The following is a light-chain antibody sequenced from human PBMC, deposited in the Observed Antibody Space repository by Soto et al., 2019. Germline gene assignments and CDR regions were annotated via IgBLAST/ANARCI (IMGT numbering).Light chain of an antibody. CDR1: QTIGTY. CDR3: QQSFNLPRT. Sequence: IQMTQSPSSPSASVGDRISITCRASQTIGTYLNWYQQIPGKAPKLLIYASSSLQTGVPSRFSGSGSGTHFTLTINSLQPEDFGTYYCQQSFNLPRTFGPGTRVETK. J-gene: IGKJ1*01. CDR2: ASS. V-gene: IGKV1-39*01.